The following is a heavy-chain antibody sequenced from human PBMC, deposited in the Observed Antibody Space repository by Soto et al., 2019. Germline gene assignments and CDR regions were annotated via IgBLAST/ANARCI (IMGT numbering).Heavy chain of an antibody. V-gene: IGHV3-23*01. Sequence: GGSLRLSCAASGFTFSSYAMSWVRQAPGKGLEWVSAISGSGSSTYYADSVKGRFTISRDNSKNTLYLQMNSLRAEDTAVDYCAKDQGVYGSLFDYWGQGTLVTVSS. CDR2: ISGSGSST. D-gene: IGHD3-10*01. J-gene: IGHJ4*02. CDR1: GFTFSSYA. CDR3: AKDQGVYGSLFDY.